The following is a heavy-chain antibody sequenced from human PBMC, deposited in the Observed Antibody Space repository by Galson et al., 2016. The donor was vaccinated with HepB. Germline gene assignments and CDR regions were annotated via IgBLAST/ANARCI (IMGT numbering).Heavy chain of an antibody. V-gene: IGHV3-30*01. CDR3: TREGVGYSVMDI. CDR1: GFTFSNYA. CDR2: ISFDGTKK. D-gene: IGHD2-21*01. Sequence: SLRLSCAASGFTFSNYAFYWVRQAPGKGLEWVSVISFDGTKKYYSGSVKGRFTVSRDNSRNTLFLQMNSLRRDDTAVYFCTREGVGYSVMDIWGQGTTVIV. J-gene: IGHJ6*01.